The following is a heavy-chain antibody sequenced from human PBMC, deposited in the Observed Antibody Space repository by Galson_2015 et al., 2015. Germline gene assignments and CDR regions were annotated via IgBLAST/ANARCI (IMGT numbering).Heavy chain of an antibody. D-gene: IGHD6-19*01. Sequence: SLRLSCAASGFSLSNDAMSWVRQAPGKGLEWVSAISSGGSTYYTDSVKGRFTISRDNSKNTLYLQMNSLRAEDTAVYYCAKVLGGWYFDYWGQETLVTVSS. J-gene: IGHJ4*02. CDR1: GFSLSNDA. CDR2: ISSGGST. CDR3: AKVLGGWYFDY. V-gene: IGHV3-23*01.